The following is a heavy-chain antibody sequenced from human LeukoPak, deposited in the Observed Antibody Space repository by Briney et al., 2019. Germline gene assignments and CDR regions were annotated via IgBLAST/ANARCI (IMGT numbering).Heavy chain of an antibody. J-gene: IGHJ4*02. Sequence: GGSLRLSCAASGFIFSTYAMSWVRQAPGQGLEWVSAISGSGGSTYYADSVKGRFSISRDSSKSTLYLQMNSLRAEDTAVYYCARDAYYYDSSGYYPPIRYWGQGTLVTVSS. CDR2: ISGSGGST. V-gene: IGHV3-23*01. D-gene: IGHD3-22*01. CDR3: ARDAYYYDSSGYYPPIRY. CDR1: GFIFSTYA.